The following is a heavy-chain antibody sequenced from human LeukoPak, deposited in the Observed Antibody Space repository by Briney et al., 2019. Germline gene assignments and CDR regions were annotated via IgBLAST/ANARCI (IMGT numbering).Heavy chain of an antibody. CDR1: GYIFTSYW. CDR2: IDPTDSYT. J-gene: IGHJ4*02. CDR3: ARRGRSSSNFDF. V-gene: IGHV5-10-1*01. Sequence: GESLKISCKGYGYIFTSYWITWVRQMRGKGLEWMGTIDPTDSYTNYSPSFRGHVTISTDKSISTAYLQWSSLKASDTAIYYCARRGRSSSNFDFWGQGTLVTVSS. D-gene: IGHD6-6*01.